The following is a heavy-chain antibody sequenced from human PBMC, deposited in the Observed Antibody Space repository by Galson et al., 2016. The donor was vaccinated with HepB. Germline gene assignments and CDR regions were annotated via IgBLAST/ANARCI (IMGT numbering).Heavy chain of an antibody. J-gene: IGHJ6*02. CDR1: GFSFSNYG. Sequence: SLRLSCAASGFSFSNYGMHWVRQAPGKGLEWVAVVSDDGTNKYYADSVKGRFTISKDNSKNTLYLQINSLRGEDTAVYYCARPRGTSYYYYGMDVWGQGTTGSVSS. D-gene: IGHD3-16*01. CDR3: ARPRGTSYYYYGMDV. CDR2: VSDDGTNK. V-gene: IGHV3-30*03.